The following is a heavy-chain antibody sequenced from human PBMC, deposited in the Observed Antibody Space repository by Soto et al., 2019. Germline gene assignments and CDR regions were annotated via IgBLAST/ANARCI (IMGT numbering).Heavy chain of an antibody. D-gene: IGHD3-10*01. CDR3: AKDKGYYYGSGSPLHN. CDR1: GFTFSSYG. Sequence: GGSLRLSCAASGFTFSSYGMHWVRQAPGKGQEWVAVISYDGSNKYYADTVKGRITNSRDNSNKTLYLQMNSLSAEDTAVYYCAKDKGYYYGSGSPLHNWGQGTLVTVSS. V-gene: IGHV3-30*18. J-gene: IGHJ4*02. CDR2: ISYDGSNK.